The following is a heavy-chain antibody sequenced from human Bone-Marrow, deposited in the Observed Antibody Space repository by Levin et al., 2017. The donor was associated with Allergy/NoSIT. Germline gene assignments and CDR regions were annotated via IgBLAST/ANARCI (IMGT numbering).Heavy chain of an antibody. CDR1: GDSFSSSY. V-gene: IGHV4-59*01. CDR3: ARDQSGYYDSSGYSNFYYYFGMDV. D-gene: IGHD3-22*01. CDR2: IYYNGSA. J-gene: IGHJ6*02. Sequence: PSETLSLTCSVSGDSFSSSYWTWIRQPPGKTLEWLGYIYYNGSANYNPSFKSRVAISLDTSKNQFSLKLTSVTAADTAVYYCARDQSGYYDSSGYSNFYYYFGMDVWGLGTTVTVSS.